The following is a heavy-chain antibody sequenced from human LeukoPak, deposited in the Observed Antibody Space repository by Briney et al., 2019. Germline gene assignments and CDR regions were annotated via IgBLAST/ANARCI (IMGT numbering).Heavy chain of an antibody. CDR2: IIPIFGTA. D-gene: IGHD3-22*01. CDR3: ARRRHDSSGYYYYYYGMDV. CDR1: GGTFSSYA. J-gene: IGHJ6*02. V-gene: IGHV1-69*13. Sequence: ASVNVSCKASGGTFSSYAISWVRQAPGQGLEWMGGIIPIFGTANYAQKFQGRVTITADESTSTAYMELSSLRSEDTAVYYCARRRHDSSGYYYYYYGMDVWGQGTTVTVSS.